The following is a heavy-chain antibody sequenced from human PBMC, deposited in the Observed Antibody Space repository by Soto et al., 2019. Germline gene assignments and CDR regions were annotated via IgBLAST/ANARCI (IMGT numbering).Heavy chain of an antibody. V-gene: IGHV1-69*02. CDR1: GDSFSSYT. D-gene: IGHD4-17*01. CDR3: ATAHAMHYGDFLFEN. Sequence: QVQLVQSGAEVRRPGPSVKVSCKTSGDSFSSYTITWVRQAPGQGLEWMGWFIPIVNIAHYAQNFQGRLTXXADRSTSTAYMELNSLTSADTAEFYCATAHAMHYGDFLFENWGQGTQLTVSS. J-gene: IGHJ4*01. CDR2: FIPIVNIA.